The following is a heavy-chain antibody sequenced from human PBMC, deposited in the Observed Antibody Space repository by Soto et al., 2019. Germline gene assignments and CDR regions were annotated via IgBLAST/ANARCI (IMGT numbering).Heavy chain of an antibody. CDR1: GGTFSSYA. CDR3: ANGDNPPNYYYYYGMDV. J-gene: IGHJ6*02. CDR2: IIPIFGTA. V-gene: IGHV1-69*13. Sequence: GASVKVSCKASGGTFSSYAISWVRQAPGQGLEWMGGIIPIFGTANYAQKFQGRVTITADESTSTAYMELSSLRSEDTAVYYCANGDNPPNYYYYYGMDVWGQGTTVTVSS. D-gene: IGHD4-17*01.